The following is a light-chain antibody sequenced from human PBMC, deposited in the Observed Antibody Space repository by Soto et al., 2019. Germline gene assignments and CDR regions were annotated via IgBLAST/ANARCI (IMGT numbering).Light chain of an antibody. CDR1: QGISTY. V-gene: IGKV1-27*01. Sequence: DIQMTQSPSSLSASVGDRVTITCRASQGISTYLVWYQQKPGTVPKLLIFAASTLQSGVPSRFSGSGSGTDFTLTISSLQPEDVATYYCQSYTGAPWTFGPGTKVEI. CDR3: QSYTGAPWT. CDR2: AAS. J-gene: IGKJ1*01.